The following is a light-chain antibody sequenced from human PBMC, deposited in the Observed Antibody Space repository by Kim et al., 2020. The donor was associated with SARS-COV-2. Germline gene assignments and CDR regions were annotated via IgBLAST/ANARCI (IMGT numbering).Light chain of an antibody. CDR3: QQYNSYTWT. CDR2: KAS. CDR1: QSISSW. V-gene: IGKV1-5*03. J-gene: IGKJ1*01. Sequence: ASVGDRVTITCRASQSISSWWAWYQQKPGKAPKLLIYKASSLESGVPSRFSGSGSGTEFTLTISSLQPDDFATYYCQQYNSYTWTFGQATKVDIK.